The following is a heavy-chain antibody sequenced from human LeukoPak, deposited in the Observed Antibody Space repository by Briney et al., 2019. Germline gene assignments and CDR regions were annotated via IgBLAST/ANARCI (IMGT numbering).Heavy chain of an antibody. V-gene: IGHV4-61*02. Sequence: SETLSLTCTVSGDSLSSGSFYWSWIRQPAGKGLEWIGRIYTGGNTNYNPSLQSRVAISIDTSKNQFSLKLSSVTAADTAVYYCAKWERLNRVFFWGQGTLVAVSS. CDR2: IYTGGNT. D-gene: IGHD1-26*01. CDR1: GDSLSSGSFY. CDR3: AKWERLNRVFF. J-gene: IGHJ4*02.